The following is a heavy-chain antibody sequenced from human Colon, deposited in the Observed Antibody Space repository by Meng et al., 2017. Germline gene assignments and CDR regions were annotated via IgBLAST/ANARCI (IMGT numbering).Heavy chain of an antibody. V-gene: IGHV3-33*01. CDR1: GFSFSSYG. D-gene: IGHD3-10*01. CDR3: ASDPGTMGRINWYFAL. J-gene: IGHJ2*01. CDR2: VWYDGSSN. Sequence: GGSLRLSCAASGFSFSSYGMHWVRQAPGKGLEWVAVVWYDGSSNYYVDSVRGRFTISRDNSKNTLYLQMNSLRAEDTAVYYCASDPGTMGRINWYFALWGRGTLVTVSS.